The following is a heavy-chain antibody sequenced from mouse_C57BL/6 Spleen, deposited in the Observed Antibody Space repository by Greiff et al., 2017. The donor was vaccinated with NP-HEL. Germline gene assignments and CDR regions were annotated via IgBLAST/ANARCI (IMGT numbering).Heavy chain of an antibody. J-gene: IGHJ3*01. V-gene: IGHV5-6*01. Sequence: EVKLMESGGDLVKPGGSLKLSCAASGFTFSSYGMSWVRQTPDKRLEWVATISSGGSYTYYPDSVKGRFTISRDNAKNTLYLQMSSLKSEDTAMYYCARQGGYSNYTFAWFAYWGQGTLVTVSA. CDR1: GFTFSSYG. CDR2: ISSGGSYT. CDR3: ARQGGYSNYTFAWFAY. D-gene: IGHD2-5*01.